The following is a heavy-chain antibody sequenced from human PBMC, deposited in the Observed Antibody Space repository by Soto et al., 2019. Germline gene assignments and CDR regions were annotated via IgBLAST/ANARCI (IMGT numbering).Heavy chain of an antibody. CDR3: ANPNYGSGSYYEGRLDY. V-gene: IGHV3-23*01. D-gene: IGHD3-10*01. CDR1: GFTFSSYA. Sequence: PGGSLRLSCAASGFTFSSYAMSWVRHAPGKGPEWVSAISGSGGSTYYADSVKGRFTISRDNSKNTLYLQMNSLRAEDTAVYYCANPNYGSGSYYEGRLDYWGQGTLVTVSS. CDR2: ISGSGGST. J-gene: IGHJ4*02.